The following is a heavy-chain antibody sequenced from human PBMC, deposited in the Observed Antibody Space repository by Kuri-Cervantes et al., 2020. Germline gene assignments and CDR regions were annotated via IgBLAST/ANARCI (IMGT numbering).Heavy chain of an antibody. D-gene: IGHD3-22*01. Sequence: GGSLRLSCAASEFTFSTYAMHWVRQAPGKGLEWVATLAYNGNNKFYADSVKGRFTLSRDNSKSTLFLQMNSLRDEDTALYYCVKLPSFDRDGFYPDYWGQGTLVTVSS. CDR2: LAYNGNNK. J-gene: IGHJ4*02. CDR1: EFTFSTYA. CDR3: VKLPSFDRDGFYPDY. V-gene: IGHV3-30-3*01.